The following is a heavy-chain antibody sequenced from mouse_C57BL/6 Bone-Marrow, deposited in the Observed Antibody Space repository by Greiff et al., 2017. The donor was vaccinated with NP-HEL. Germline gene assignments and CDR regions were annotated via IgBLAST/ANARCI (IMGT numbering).Heavy chain of an antibody. CDR1: GFSLTSYG. CDR2: IWSGGST. CDR3: ARGYYYGSSTFAY. V-gene: IGHV2-2*01. J-gene: IGHJ3*01. D-gene: IGHD1-1*01. Sequence: VKLQESGPGLVQPSQSLSITCTVSGFSLTSYGVHWVRQSPGKGLEWLGVIWSGGSTDSNAAFISRLSIRKNNSKSQVFFKMNSLQADDTAIYYCARGYYYGSSTFAYWGQGTLVTVSA.